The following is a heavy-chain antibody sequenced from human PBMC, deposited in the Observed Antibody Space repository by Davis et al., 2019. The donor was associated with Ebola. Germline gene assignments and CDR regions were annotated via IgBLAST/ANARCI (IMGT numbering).Heavy chain of an antibody. V-gene: IGHV4-61*08. J-gene: IGHJ4*02. CDR3: AREGGNSYFDY. Sequence: SETLSPTCTVSGGSIHRGGYYWSWIRQSPGKGLEWIGYVYFTGSTNYSPSLKSRVTISVDTSKNQFSLKLTSMTVADTAVYYCAREGGNSYFDYWGQGTLVTVSS. CDR1: GGSIHRGGYY. CDR2: VYFTGST. D-gene: IGHD4-23*01.